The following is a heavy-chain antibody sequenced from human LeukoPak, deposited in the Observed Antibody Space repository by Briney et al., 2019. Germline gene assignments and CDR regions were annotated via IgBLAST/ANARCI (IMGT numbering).Heavy chain of an antibody. Sequence: GGSLRLSCAASGFTFSSYGMHWVRQAPGKGLEWVAVIWYDGGNKYYADSVKGRFTISRDNSKNTLYLQMNSLRAEDTAVYYCARVEAAAGYYYYGMDVWGKGTTVTVSS. J-gene: IGHJ6*04. CDR1: GFTFSSYG. D-gene: IGHD6-13*01. CDR3: ARVEAAAGYYYYGMDV. CDR2: IWYDGGNK. V-gene: IGHV3-33*01.